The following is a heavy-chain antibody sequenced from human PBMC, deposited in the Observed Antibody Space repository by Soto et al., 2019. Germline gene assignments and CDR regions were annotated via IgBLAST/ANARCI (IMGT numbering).Heavy chain of an antibody. J-gene: IGHJ4*02. CDR2: IYYSGST. V-gene: IGHV4-31*03. CDR1: GGSISSGGYY. CDR3: AREAYYGSGSYQVRDY. Sequence: QVQLQESGPGLVKPSQTLSLTCTVSGGSISSGGYYWSWIRQHPGKGLEWIGYIYYSGSTYYNPSLKSRVTISVDTSKNQFSLKLSSVTAADTAVYYCAREAYYGSGSYQVRDYWGQGTLVTVSS. D-gene: IGHD3-10*01.